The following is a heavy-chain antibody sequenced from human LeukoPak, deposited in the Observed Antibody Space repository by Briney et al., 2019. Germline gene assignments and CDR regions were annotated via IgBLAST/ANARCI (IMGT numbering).Heavy chain of an antibody. CDR2: MYYSGST. CDR1: GGSISSSSYY. V-gene: IGHV4-39*01. Sequence: NPSETLSLTCTVSGGSISSSSYYWGWVRQPPGKGLEWIGSMYYSGSTFYIPSLKSRVTMSVDTSKNQFSLKLSSVTAADTAVYYCARLRVVRFLEWPQYYFDYWGQGTLVTVPS. J-gene: IGHJ4*02. D-gene: IGHD3-3*01. CDR3: ARLRVVRFLEWPQYYFDY.